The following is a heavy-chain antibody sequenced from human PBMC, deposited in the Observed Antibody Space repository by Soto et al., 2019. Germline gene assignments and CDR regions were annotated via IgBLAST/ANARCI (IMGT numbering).Heavy chain of an antibody. J-gene: IGHJ4*02. CDR2: IYWDDDT. CDR1: GFSLITSGVG. CDR3: AHTMALRIFDS. Sequence: QITLKEAGPTLVKPTQTLTLTCSFSGFSLITSGVGVGWIRQPPGKALEWLALIYWDDDTGYSTSLRNRLTSTKDTARSQVVHTITNMVPADTEAYDCAHTMALRIFDSWGQGTLVTVSS. V-gene: IGHV2-5*02.